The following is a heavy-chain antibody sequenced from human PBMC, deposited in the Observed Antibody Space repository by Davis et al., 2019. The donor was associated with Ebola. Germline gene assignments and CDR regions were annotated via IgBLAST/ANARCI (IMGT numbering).Heavy chain of an antibody. J-gene: IGHJ4*02. CDR2: VYPVDSDT. V-gene: IGHV5-51*01. D-gene: IGHD2-15*01. CDR3: ARCFGGGSCFYFDY. CDR1: GYIFTTYW. Sequence: GESLKISCTVSGYIFTTYWIAWVRQMPGKGLEWMGTVYPVDSDTRYSPSFQAQVTISADKSISTAYLQWSSLKASDTAMYYCARCFGGGSCFYFDYWAQGTLVTVSS.